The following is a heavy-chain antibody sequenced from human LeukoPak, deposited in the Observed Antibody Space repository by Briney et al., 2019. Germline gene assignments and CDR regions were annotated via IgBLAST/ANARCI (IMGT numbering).Heavy chain of an antibody. CDR3: ARSYYYYYYMDV. CDR2: INWNSDII. CDR1: GFTFDDYA. Sequence: PGRSLRLSCAASGFTFDDYAMHWVRQAPGKGLEWVSGINWNSDIIGYADSVKGRFTISRDNAKNSLYLQMNSLRAEDTAVYYCARSYYYYYYMDVWGKGTTVTISS. J-gene: IGHJ6*03. V-gene: IGHV3-9*01.